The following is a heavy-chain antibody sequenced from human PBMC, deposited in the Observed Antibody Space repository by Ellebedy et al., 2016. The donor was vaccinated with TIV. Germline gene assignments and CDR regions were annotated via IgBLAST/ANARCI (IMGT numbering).Heavy chain of an antibody. J-gene: IGHJ1*01. CDR1: GFTFSSCV. V-gene: IGHV3-23*01. D-gene: IGHD6-13*01. Sequence: GESLKISXAASGFTFSSCVMSWVRQALGKGLEWVSSISGSGVSAYYADSVKGRFTISRDNSKNTLYVQMDSLRVEDTALYYCAKGLGGQQLVSEYFQHWGQGTLVTVSS. CDR2: ISGSGVSA. CDR3: AKGLGGQQLVSEYFQH.